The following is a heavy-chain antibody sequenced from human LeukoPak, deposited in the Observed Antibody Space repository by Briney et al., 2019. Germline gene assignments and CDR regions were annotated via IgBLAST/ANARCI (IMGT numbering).Heavy chain of an antibody. CDR3: ARRRGTQLWSPTMYFDY. J-gene: IGHJ4*02. D-gene: IGHD5-18*01. Sequence: SETLSLTCTVSGGSISSYYWSWIRQPPGKGLEWIGYIYYSGSTNYNPSLKSRVTISVDTSKNQFSLKLSSVTAADTAVYYCARRRGTQLWSPTMYFDYWGQGTLVTVSS. CDR2: IYYSGST. V-gene: IGHV4-59*12. CDR1: GGSISSYY.